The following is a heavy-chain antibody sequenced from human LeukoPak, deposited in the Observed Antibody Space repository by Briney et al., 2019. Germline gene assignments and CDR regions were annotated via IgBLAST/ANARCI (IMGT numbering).Heavy chain of an antibody. CDR3: ARDQDNWFDP. CDR1: GGSISSSNW. Sequence: SETLSLTCAVSGGSISSSNWWSWVRQPPGKGLAWIGEIYHSGSTNYNPSLKSRVTISVDKSNNQCSLKLSSVTAAETAVYYCARDQDNWFDPWGQGTLVTVPS. V-gene: IGHV4-4*02. CDR2: IYHSGST. J-gene: IGHJ5*02.